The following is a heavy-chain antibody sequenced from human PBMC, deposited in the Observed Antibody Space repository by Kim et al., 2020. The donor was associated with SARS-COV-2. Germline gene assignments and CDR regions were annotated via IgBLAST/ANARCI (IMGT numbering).Heavy chain of an antibody. CDR3: AIDRQPFYGSGSYLDS. Sequence: GGSLRLSCAASGFTFDDYAMHWVRQAPGKGLEWVSGISWNSGSIDYADSVKGRFTISRDNAKNSLYLQMNSLRAEDTALYYCAIDRQPFYGSGSYLDSWGQGTLVTVSS. CDR1: GFTFDDYA. D-gene: IGHD3-10*01. CDR2: ISWNSGSI. J-gene: IGHJ4*02. V-gene: IGHV3-9*01.